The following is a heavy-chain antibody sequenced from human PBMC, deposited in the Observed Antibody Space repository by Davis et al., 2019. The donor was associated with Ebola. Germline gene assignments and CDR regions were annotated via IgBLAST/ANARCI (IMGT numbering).Heavy chain of an antibody. CDR2: TYYRSKWYN. D-gene: IGHD1-26*01. Sequence: SQTLSLTCAISGDSVSSNSAAWNWIRQSPSRGLEWLGRTYYRSKWYNDYAVSVESRITINPDTSKNQFSLQLNSVTPEDTAVYYCARQSGSYTFPSPFDYWGQGTLVTVSS. J-gene: IGHJ4*02. CDR3: ARQSGSYTFPSPFDY. V-gene: IGHV6-1*01. CDR1: GDSVSSNSAA.